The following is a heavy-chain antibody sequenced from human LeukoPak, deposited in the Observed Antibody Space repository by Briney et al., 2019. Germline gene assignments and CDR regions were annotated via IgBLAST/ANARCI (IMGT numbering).Heavy chain of an antibody. CDR3: ARGVPFYYYYMDV. CDR2: IKQDGSEK. J-gene: IGHJ6*03. Sequence: GGSLRLSCAASGFTFNNAWMSWVRQAPGKGLEWVAHIKQDGSEKYYVDSVKGRFTISRDNAKNSLYLQMNSLRAEDTAVYYCARGVPFYYYYMDVWGKGTTVTISS. CDR1: GFTFNNAW. V-gene: IGHV3-7*01.